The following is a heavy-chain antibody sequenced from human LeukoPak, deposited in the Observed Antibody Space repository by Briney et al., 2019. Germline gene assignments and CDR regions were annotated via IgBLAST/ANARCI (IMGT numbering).Heavy chain of an antibody. CDR2: IYTSGNT. J-gene: IGHJ3*01. D-gene: IGHD3-10*01. V-gene: IGHV4-61*02. CDR3: ARHGGMVRGFYDAFDV. CDR1: GGSISSGSYY. Sequence: PSQTLSLICTVSGGSISSGSYYWSWIRQPAGKGLEWIGRIYTSGNTNYNPSLKSRVTISVDTSKNQVSLRLSSVTAADTAVYYCARHGGMVRGFYDAFDVWGQGTTATVSS.